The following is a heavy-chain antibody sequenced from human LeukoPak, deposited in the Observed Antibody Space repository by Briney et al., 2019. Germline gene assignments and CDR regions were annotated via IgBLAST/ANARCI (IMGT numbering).Heavy chain of an antibody. CDR1: GYTFTSYY. CDR2: INPSGGNT. CDR3: ARSFCSGGSCYYYYGMDV. V-gene: IGHV1-46*01. J-gene: IGHJ6*02. Sequence: ASVKVSCKASGYTFTSYYMHWVRQAPGQGLEWMGIINPSGGNTSHAQKFQGRITVTRDTSTSTVYMELSSLRSEDTAVYYCARSFCSGGSCYYYYGMDVWGQGTTVTVSS. D-gene: IGHD2-15*01.